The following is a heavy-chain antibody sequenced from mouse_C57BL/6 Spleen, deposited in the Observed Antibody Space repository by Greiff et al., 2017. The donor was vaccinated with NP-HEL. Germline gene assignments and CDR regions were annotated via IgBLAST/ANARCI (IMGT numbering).Heavy chain of an antibody. Sequence: VQLQQSGPELVKPGASVKIPCKASGYTFTDYNMDWVKQSHGKSLEWIGDINPNNGGTIYNQKFKGKATLTVDKSSSTAYMELRSLTSEDTAVYYCARTTVVEGYAMDYWGQGTSVTVSS. V-gene: IGHV1-18*01. CDR3: ARTTVVEGYAMDY. CDR2: INPNNGGT. D-gene: IGHD1-1*01. J-gene: IGHJ4*01. CDR1: GYTFTDYN.